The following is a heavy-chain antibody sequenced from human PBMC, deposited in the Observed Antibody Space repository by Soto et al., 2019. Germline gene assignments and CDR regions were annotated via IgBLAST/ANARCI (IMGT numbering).Heavy chain of an antibody. V-gene: IGHV4-31*03. CDR2: IYYGGNS. CDR1: GGSISSGDHY. D-gene: IGHD3-10*01. CDR3: AGVIYDYGSGSYAMDV. J-gene: IGHJ6*02. Sequence: QVQLQESGPGLVKPSQTLSLTCTVSGGSISSGDHYWSWIRQHPGKGLEWIGFIYYGGNSYYKPPHTSRLTISVDTSKTLFSLRLSYVTAADTGVYYCAGVIYDYGSGSYAMDVWGRGTTVTVSS.